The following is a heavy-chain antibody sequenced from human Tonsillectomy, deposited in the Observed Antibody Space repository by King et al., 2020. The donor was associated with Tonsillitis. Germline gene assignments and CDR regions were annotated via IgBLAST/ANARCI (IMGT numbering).Heavy chain of an antibody. CDR2: IIPMFGTT. J-gene: IGHJ3*02. D-gene: IGHD4-23*01. CDR3: AGDLGPGGFDI. V-gene: IGHV1-69*01. Sequence: QLVQSGAEVKKPGSSVKVSCKASGGTFSSYPISWVRQAPGQGLEWMGGIIPMFGTTNYAQRFQGRITITADESTTTAYMEMSSLRSDDTAVYYCAGDLGPGGFDIWGQGTMVTVSS. CDR1: GGTFSSYP.